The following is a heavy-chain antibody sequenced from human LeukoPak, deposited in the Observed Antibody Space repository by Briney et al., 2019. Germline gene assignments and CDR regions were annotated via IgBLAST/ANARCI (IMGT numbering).Heavy chain of an antibody. CDR3: AKGGVATVDYLDY. V-gene: IGHV3-30*18. Sequence: RGALRLARAASGFTLGSYGIHWVRQAPGKGLEWVAVISYDGITKYYGDSVKGRSTISRDDSKNTLYLEMNSLRVEDTAVYYCAKGGVATVDYLDYWGQGTMVSDPS. J-gene: IGHJ4*02. CDR2: ISYDGITK. D-gene: IGHD5-12*01. CDR1: GFTLGSYG.